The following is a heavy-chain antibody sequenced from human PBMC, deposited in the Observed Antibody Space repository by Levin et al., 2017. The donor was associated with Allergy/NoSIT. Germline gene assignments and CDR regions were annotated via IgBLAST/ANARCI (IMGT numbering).Heavy chain of an antibody. J-gene: IGHJ4*02. Sequence: GGSLRLSCAASGFTFSSYAMSWVRQAPGKGLEWVSAISGSGGSTYYADSVKGRFTISRDNSKNTLYLQMNSLRAEDTAVYYCAKDPPRRTPYYDILTGFDYWGQGTLVTVSS. V-gene: IGHV3-23*01. D-gene: IGHD3-9*01. CDR1: GFTFSSYA. CDR2: ISGSGGST. CDR3: AKDPPRRTPYYDILTGFDY.